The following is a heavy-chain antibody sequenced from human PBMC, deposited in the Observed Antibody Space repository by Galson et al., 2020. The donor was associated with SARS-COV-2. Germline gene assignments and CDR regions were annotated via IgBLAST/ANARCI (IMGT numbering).Heavy chain of an antibody. J-gene: IGHJ4*02. V-gene: IGHV2-70*19. CDR3: ARMADGYGGYDYGSSPFDY. Sequence: WLALIYWDDDKRYSTSLKTRLTISGDTSKNQVFLTMTNMDPVDTATYYCARMADGYGGYDYGSSPFDYWGQGTLVTVSS. CDR2: IYWDDDK. D-gene: IGHD5-12*01.